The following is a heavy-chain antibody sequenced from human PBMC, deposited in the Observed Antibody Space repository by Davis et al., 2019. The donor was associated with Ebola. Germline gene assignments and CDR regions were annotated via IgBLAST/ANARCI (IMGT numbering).Heavy chain of an antibody. Sequence: SETLSLTCTVSGGSITNNYWTWIRQPPGKGLEWIGYIYYSGSTNYNPSLKSRVTISVDTSKNQFSLKLSSVTAADTAVYYCARARYYYDSSGPNFDYWGQGTLVTVSS. CDR3: ARARYYYDSSGPNFDY. CDR1: GGSITNNY. J-gene: IGHJ4*02. V-gene: IGHV4-59*01. CDR2: IYYSGST. D-gene: IGHD3-22*01.